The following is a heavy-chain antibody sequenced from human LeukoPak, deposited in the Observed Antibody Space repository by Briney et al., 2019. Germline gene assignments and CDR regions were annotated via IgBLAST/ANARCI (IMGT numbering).Heavy chain of an antibody. V-gene: IGHV3-7*01. J-gene: IGHJ6*03. CDR3: AKDYRRGALYYYYYYMDV. Sequence: GGSLRLSCAASGFTFSSYWMSWVRQAPGKGLEWVANIKQDGSEKYYVDSVKGRFTISRDNAKNSLYLQMNSLRAEDTAVYYCAKDYRRGALYYYYYYMDVWGKGTTVTVSS. CDR1: GFTFSSYW. CDR2: IKQDGSEK. D-gene: IGHD2-15*01.